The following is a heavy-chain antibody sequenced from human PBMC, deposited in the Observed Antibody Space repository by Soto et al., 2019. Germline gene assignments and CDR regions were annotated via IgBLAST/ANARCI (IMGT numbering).Heavy chain of an antibody. V-gene: IGHV1-69*01. CDR3: ARVSRIAGAEWFDH. CDR2: IIPIFGPA. D-gene: IGHD6-19*01. J-gene: IGHJ5*02. Sequence: QVQLVQSGAEVKKPGSSVKVSCKASGGTFSSYAISWVRQAPGQGLEWMGGIIPIFGPANYAQKFQGRVTITADESMSTDYMELSSLSSEDTAVYYCARVSRIAGAEWFDHWGQGTLVTVSS. CDR1: GGTFSSYA.